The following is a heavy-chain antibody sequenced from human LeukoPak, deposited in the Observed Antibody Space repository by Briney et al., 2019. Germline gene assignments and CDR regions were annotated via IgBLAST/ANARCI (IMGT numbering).Heavy chain of an antibody. CDR1: GYTFTSYG. D-gene: IGHD3-22*01. Sequence: ASVKVSCKASGYTFTSYGISGVRQAPGRGLEGMGWISAYNGNTNYAQKLQGRVTMTTDTSTSTAYIELRSLTSEDTAVYYCARVKSYYYDNSDKAAFDIWGQGTMVTVSS. CDR3: ARVKSYYYDNSDKAAFDI. V-gene: IGHV1-18*01. CDR2: ISAYNGNT. J-gene: IGHJ3*02.